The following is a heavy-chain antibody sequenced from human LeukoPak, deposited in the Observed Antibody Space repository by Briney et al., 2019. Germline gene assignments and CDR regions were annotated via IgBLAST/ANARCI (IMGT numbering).Heavy chain of an antibody. CDR1: GFTFSSYW. D-gene: IGHD3-22*01. V-gene: IGHV3-7*03. CDR3: AKMMVGRGPLDY. CDR2: IKQDGSEK. Sequence: PGGSLRLSCAASGFTFSSYWMSWVRHAPGKGLEWVANIKQDGSEKYYVDSVKGRFTISRDNAKNSLYLQMNNLRAEDTAVYYCAKMMVGRGPLDYWGQGTLVTLSS. J-gene: IGHJ4*02.